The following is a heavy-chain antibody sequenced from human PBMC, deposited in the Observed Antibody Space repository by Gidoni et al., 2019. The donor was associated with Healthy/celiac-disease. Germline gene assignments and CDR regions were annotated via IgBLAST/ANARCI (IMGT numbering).Heavy chain of an antibody. Sequence: EVQLVESGGGLVQPGGSLRLSCAASGFTFSSYAMSWVRQAPGKGLEWVSAISGSGGSTYYADSVKGRFTISRDNSKNTLYLQMNSLRAEDTAVYYCAKTSHDFWSGYYDVNFDYWGQGTLVTVSS. J-gene: IGHJ4*02. CDR2: ISGSGGST. D-gene: IGHD3-3*01. CDR1: GFTFSSYA. V-gene: IGHV3-23*04. CDR3: AKTSHDFWSGYYDVNFDY.